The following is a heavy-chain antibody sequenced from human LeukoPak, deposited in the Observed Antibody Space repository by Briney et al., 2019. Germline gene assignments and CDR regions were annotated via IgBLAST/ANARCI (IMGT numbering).Heavy chain of an antibody. Sequence: GRSLRLSCAASGFTFSSYAVHWVRQAPGKGLEWVAVISYDGSNKYYADSVKGRFTISRDNSKNTLYLQMNSLRAEDTAVYYCARGHYYDSSGYRYYFDYWGQGTLVTVSS. D-gene: IGHD3-22*01. J-gene: IGHJ4*02. CDR1: GFTFSSYA. CDR2: ISYDGSNK. V-gene: IGHV3-30-3*01. CDR3: ARGHYYDSSGYRYYFDY.